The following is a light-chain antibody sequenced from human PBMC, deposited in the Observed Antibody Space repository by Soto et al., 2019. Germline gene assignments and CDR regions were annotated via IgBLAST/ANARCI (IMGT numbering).Light chain of an antibody. Sequence: QSALTQPASVSGSPGQSITISCTGSSNDVGAYNYVSWYQQHPGKAPKLIIYEVNNQPSGVSHRFSGSKSGNTASLTISGLQADDEADYFCASYTMSHTRVFGGGTKLTVL. CDR3: ASYTMSHTRV. J-gene: IGLJ3*02. CDR1: SNDVGAYNY. CDR2: EVN. V-gene: IGLV2-14*01.